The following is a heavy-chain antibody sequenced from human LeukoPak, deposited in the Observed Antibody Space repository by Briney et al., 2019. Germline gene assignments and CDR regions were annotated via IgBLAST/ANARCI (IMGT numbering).Heavy chain of an antibody. D-gene: IGHD3-10*01. J-gene: IGHJ3*02. CDR3: AKDPLWFGEPPDDAFDI. CDR1: GFTFSSYA. CDR2: ISSSSSST. V-gene: IGHV3-48*01. Sequence: PGGSLRLSCAASGFTFSSYALHWVRQAPGRGLEWISYISSSSSSTSYADSVKGRFTISRDNSKNTLYLQMNSLRAEDPAVYYCAKDPLWFGEPPDDAFDIWGQGTMVTVSS.